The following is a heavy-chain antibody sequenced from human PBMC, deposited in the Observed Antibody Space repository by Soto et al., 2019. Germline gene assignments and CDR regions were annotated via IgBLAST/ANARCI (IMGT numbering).Heavy chain of an antibody. V-gene: IGHV3-66*01. Sequence: EVQLVESGGGLVQPGGSLRLSCAASGFTVSNNYMRWVRQAPGKGLEWVSLIYSGGATYYADSVKGRFTISRDNSKNTLCLQMNSRRAEDTAVYYCASDGTYNWVGGQGILVTVSS. CDR2: IYSGGAT. CDR3: ASDGTYNWV. CDR1: GFTVSNNY. J-gene: IGHJ4*02. D-gene: IGHD1-1*01.